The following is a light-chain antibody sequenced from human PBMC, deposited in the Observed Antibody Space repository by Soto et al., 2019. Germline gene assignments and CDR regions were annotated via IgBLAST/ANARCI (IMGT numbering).Light chain of an antibody. J-gene: IGLJ2*01. CDR3: VAWDDGLGAWI. CDR2: KND. CDR1: SFNIGSNY. Sequence: QSVLTQPPSASGTPGQRVTISCLGTSFNIGSNYVYWHQQFPGTAPRVLIYKNDQRPSGVPDRFSGSKSGTSASLAISGLRSEDEADYYCVAWDDGLGAWIFGGGTKLTVL. V-gene: IGLV1-47*01.